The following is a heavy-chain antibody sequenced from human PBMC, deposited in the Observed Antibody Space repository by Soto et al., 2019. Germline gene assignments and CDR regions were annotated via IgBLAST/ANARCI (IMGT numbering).Heavy chain of an antibody. V-gene: IGHV2-5*02. Sequence: QITLKESGPTLVRPTQTLTLTCTFSGFSLSTTGVGVGWIRQPPGKALEWLALIYWDDDKRYNPTLKTRLTITKDTSKNQVVLTLTNMDPVDTATYYCAHYVSTSPAGWFDPWGQGILVTVSS. CDR1: GFSLSTTGVG. D-gene: IGHD3-10*02. J-gene: IGHJ5*02. CDR3: AHYVSTSPAGWFDP. CDR2: IYWDDDK.